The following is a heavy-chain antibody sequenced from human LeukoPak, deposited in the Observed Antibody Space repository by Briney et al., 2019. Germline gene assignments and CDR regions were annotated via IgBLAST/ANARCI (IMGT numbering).Heavy chain of an antibody. V-gene: IGHV1-18*01. Sequence: ASVKVSCKASGYTFTSYGISWVRQAPGQGLEWMGWISAYNGNTNYAQKLQGRVTMTTDTSTSTAYMELRSLRSDDTAVYYCARGGPLSYYYDSSGFYFDYWGQGTLVTVSS. D-gene: IGHD3-22*01. J-gene: IGHJ4*02. CDR2: ISAYNGNT. CDR1: GYTFTSYG. CDR3: ARGGPLSYYYDSSGFYFDY.